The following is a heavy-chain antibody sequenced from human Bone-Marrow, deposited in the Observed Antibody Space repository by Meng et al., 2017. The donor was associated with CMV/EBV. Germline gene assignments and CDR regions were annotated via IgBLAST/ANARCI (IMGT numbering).Heavy chain of an antibody. CDR2: NNPGDSDT. D-gene: IGHD1-26*01. Sequence: CKCSGYSFTSYWIGRVRQMPGKGLGWMGINNPGDSDTMYSPSFQGQVTISADKAITTTYLQWNRLKASDTGTYSCARRDSETYEPPSYWGQGTLVTVSS. V-gene: IGHV5-51*01. CDR1: GYSFTSYW. J-gene: IGHJ4*02. CDR3: ARRDSETYEPPSY.